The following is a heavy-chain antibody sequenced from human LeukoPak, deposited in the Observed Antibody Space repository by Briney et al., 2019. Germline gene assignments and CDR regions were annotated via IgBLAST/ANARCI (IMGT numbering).Heavy chain of an antibody. D-gene: IGHD3-16*01. Sequence: SETLSLTCTVSGGSISSYYWSWIRQPPGKGLEWIGYIYYSGSTNYNPSLKSRVTISVDTSKNQFSLKLSSVTAADTAVYYCARGGRLVWFDPWGQGTLVTVSS. J-gene: IGHJ5*02. V-gene: IGHV4-59*12. CDR1: GGSISSYY. CDR3: ARGGRLVWFDP. CDR2: IYYSGST.